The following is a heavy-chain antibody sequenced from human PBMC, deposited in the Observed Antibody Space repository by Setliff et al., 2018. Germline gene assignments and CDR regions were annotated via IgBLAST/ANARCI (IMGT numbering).Heavy chain of an antibody. J-gene: IGHJ4*02. CDR3: FGAGTCSY. V-gene: IGHV3-7*01. CDR2: INQDGSEK. D-gene: IGHD3-10*01. Sequence: QASETLSLTCAVYGASFSGSYCSWVRQSPGRGLEWVANINQDGSEKYYVDSVKGRFTISRDNAKNSLSLQMNSLRTEDTAVYYCFGAGTCSYWGQGTQVTVSS. CDR1: GASFSGSYC.